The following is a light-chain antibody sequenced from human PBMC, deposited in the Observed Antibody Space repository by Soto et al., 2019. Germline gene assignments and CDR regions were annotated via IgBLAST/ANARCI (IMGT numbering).Light chain of an antibody. CDR1: SSNIGSNT. J-gene: IGLJ2*01. Sequence: QSVLTQPPSASGTPGQRCTISCSGSSSNIGSNTVNWYQQLPGTAPKLLIYSNNQRPSGVPDRFSGSKSGTSASLAISGLQSEDEADDYCAAWDDSLNGQVVFGGGTKLTVL. CDR2: SNN. CDR3: AAWDDSLNGQVV. V-gene: IGLV1-44*01.